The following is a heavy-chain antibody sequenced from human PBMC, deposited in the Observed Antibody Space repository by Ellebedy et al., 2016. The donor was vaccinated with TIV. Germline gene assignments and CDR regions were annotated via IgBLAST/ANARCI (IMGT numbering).Heavy chain of an antibody. CDR3: TTRYYYDSSGYSQVDY. V-gene: IGHV3-15*07. J-gene: IGHJ4*02. CDR2: IKRKIAGGTT. D-gene: IGHD3-22*01. Sequence: GESLKISCAASGFTFTNAWMNWVRQAPGTGLEWVGLIKRKIAGGTTDYAAPVKGRFIISRDDSKNMLYLQMNNLKTEETAVYYCTTRYYYDSSGYSQVDYWGQGTLVTVSS. CDR1: GFTFTNAW.